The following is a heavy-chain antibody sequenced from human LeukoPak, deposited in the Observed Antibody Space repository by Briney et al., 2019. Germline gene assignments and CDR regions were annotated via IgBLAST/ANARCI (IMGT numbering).Heavy chain of an antibody. Sequence: ASQTLSLTCTVSGGSISSSSYYWGWIRQPPGKGLEWIGSIYYSGSTYYNPSLRSRVTISVDTSKNQFSLKLSSVTAADTAVYYCARHPWPTAYYGMDVWGQGTTVTVSS. J-gene: IGHJ6*02. CDR2: IYYSGST. CDR3: ARHPWPTAYYGMDV. CDR1: GGSISSSSYY. V-gene: IGHV4-39*01.